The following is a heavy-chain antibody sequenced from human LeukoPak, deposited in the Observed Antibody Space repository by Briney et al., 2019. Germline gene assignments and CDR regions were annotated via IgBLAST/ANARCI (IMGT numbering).Heavy chain of an antibody. CDR2: INPNSGGT. CDR3: AGVVVPGAVPGLFHP. Sequence: ASVKVSCKASGYTFTGYYMHWVQQAPGQGLEWMGWINPNSGGTNYAQKFQGRVTMTRDTSISTAYMELSRLRSDDTAVYYCAGVVVPGAVPGLFHPWGQGTLVTVSS. V-gene: IGHV1-2*02. CDR1: GYTFTGYY. J-gene: IGHJ5*02. D-gene: IGHD2-2*01.